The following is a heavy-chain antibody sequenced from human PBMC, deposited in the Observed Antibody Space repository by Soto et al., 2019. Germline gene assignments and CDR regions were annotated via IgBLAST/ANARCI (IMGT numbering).Heavy chain of an antibody. CDR3: ATVGIAAARGYYYYGMDV. CDR1: GGSISSGGYY. V-gene: IGHV4-31*03. J-gene: IGHJ6*02. CDR2: IYYSGST. D-gene: IGHD6-13*01. Sequence: SETLSLTCTVSGGSISSGGYYWRWIRQHPGKGLEWIGYIYYSGSTYYNPSLKSRVTISVDTSKNQFSLKLSSVTAADTAVYYCATVGIAAARGYYYYGMDVWGQGTTVTVSS.